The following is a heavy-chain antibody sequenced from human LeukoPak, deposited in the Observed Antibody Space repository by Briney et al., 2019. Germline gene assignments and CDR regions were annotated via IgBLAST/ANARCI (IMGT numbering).Heavy chain of an antibody. V-gene: IGHV3-23*01. CDR1: GFTFSNYW. D-gene: IGHD3-3*01. Sequence: GGSLRLSCASSGFTFSNYWMHWVRQAPGKGLEWVSAISGSGGSTYYADSVKGRFTISRDNSKNTLYLQMNSLRAEDTAVYYCAKGSGSQLDYFDYWGQGTLVTVSS. J-gene: IGHJ4*02. CDR3: AKGSGSQLDYFDY. CDR2: ISGSGGST.